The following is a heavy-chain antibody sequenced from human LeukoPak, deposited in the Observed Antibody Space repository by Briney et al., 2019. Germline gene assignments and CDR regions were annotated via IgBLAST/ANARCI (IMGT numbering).Heavy chain of an antibody. CDR3: ERDSGSYYWFDY. V-gene: IGHV4-31*03. D-gene: IGHD1-26*01. CDR2: IYYSGST. CDR1: GGSISSGGYY. J-gene: IGHJ4*02. Sequence: PSETLSLTCTVSGGSISSGGYYWSWIRQHPGKGLEWIGYIYYSGSTYYNPSLKSRVTISVDTSKNQFSLKLSSVTAADTAVYYCERDSGSYYWFDYWGQGTLVTVSS.